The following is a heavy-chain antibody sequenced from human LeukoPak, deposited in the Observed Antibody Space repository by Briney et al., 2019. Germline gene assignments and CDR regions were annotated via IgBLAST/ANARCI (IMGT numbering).Heavy chain of an antibody. CDR1: GDSINSLDL. D-gene: IGHD3-22*01. J-gene: IGHJ4*02. V-gene: IGHV4-4*02. CDR2: MYLSGTT. Sequence: SGTLSLTCTVSGDSINSLDLWSWVRQPPGKGLEWIGEMYLSGTTHSSPSVKSRVTTSIDKSKNQFFLNLSSVTAADTAVYYCAGLVGRYSSGLYYYYFDYWGQGTLVTVSS. CDR3: AGLVGRYSSGLYYYYFDY.